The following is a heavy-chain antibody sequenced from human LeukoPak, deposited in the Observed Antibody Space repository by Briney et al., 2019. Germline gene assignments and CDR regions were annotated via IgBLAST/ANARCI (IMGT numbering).Heavy chain of an antibody. CDR3: ARAAGYCSSTSCYLFDY. D-gene: IGHD2-2*01. CDR2: IYTSGST. V-gene: IGHV4-4*07. CDR1: GGSISSYY. Sequence: SETLSLTCTVSGGSISSYYWSWLRQPAGKGLEWIGRIYTSGSTNYNPSLKSRVTMSVDTSKNQFSLKLSSVTAADTAVYYCARAAGYCSSTSCYLFDYWGQGTLVTVSS. J-gene: IGHJ4*02.